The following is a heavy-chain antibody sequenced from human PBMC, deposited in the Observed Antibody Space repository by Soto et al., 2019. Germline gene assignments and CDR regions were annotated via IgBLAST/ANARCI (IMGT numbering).Heavy chain of an antibody. CDR1: GGPFSSYA. Sequence: QVQLVQSGAEVKKPGSSVTVSCTASGGPFSSYALNWVRQAPGQGLEWMGVITPMFGAPHYSQNFKGRITITADKSTNTAYMELSSLTSGDPAVYCCARVFTGRWFDPWGEGTLVTVSS. D-gene: IGHD3-10*02. CDR2: ITPMFGAP. V-gene: IGHV1-69*06. J-gene: IGHJ5*02. CDR3: ARVFTGRWFDP.